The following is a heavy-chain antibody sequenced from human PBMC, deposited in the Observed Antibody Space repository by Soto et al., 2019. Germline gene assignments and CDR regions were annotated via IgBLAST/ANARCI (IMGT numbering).Heavy chain of an antibody. V-gene: IGHV1-69*06. Sequence: QVQLVQSGAEVKKPGSSVKVSCKASGGTFYNYAINWVRQAPGPGLEWMGGFIPMHNTATYAQQFQGRVTIHADKATNTAYMELASMRADDTAGYYCAREAGKNYDSSGSFRGNYHYDGMDVWGQGTTVTVSS. J-gene: IGHJ6*02. D-gene: IGHD3-22*01. CDR3: AREAGKNYDSSGSFRGNYHYDGMDV. CDR1: GGTFYNYA. CDR2: FIPMHNTA.